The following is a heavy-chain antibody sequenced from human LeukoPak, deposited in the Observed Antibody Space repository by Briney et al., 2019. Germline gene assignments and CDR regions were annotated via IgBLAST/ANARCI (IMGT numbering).Heavy chain of an antibody. CDR2: IYPGDSDT. J-gene: IGHJ3*01. CDR1: GYRFSTYW. CDR3: ARPNITSYYDSRGYDAFDV. D-gene: IGHD3-22*01. Sequence: GESLRISCKGSGYRFSTYWIAWVRQMPGKGLEWMGIIYPGDSDTRYSPSFQGQVTISADKSVNTAYLQWSSLKASDTAMYYCARPNITSYYDSRGYDAFDVWGQGTMVTVYS. V-gene: IGHV5-51*01.